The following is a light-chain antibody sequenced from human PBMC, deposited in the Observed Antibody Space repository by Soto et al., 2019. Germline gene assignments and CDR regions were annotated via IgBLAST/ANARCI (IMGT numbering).Light chain of an antibody. CDR3: QQTSNPRLT. CDR1: QNIDSF. J-gene: IGKJ4*01. CDR2: GSS. Sequence: DIQMTQSPSSLSASEVDRVTITCRAGQNIDSFLSWYQQKPGKAPKLLIYGSSTLQSGVPSRFRGSGFGTSFTLTISSLQPEDFATYYCQQTSNPRLTFGGGTKVDIK. V-gene: IGKV1-39*01.